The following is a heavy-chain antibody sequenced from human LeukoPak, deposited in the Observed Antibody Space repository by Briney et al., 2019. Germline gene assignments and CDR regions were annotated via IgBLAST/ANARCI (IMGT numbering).Heavy chain of an antibody. V-gene: IGHV3-23*01. Sequence: GGSLRLSCAASGFIFNNYALSWVRQAPGKGLEWVSAISAGGGSTYYADSVKGRFTISRDNSKNTLYLQMNSLRAEDAAVYYCANRRDGFDIWGQGTMVTVSS. CDR1: GFIFNNYA. CDR3: ANRRDGFDI. CDR2: ISAGGGST. D-gene: IGHD6-6*01. J-gene: IGHJ3*02.